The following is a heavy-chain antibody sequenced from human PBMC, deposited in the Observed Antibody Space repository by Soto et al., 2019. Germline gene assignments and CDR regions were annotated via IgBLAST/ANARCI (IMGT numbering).Heavy chain of an antibody. CDR1: GGSITTYQ. J-gene: IGHJ4*02. CDR3: ARDYRDYSFFFDY. D-gene: IGHD4-17*01. CDR2: YSGFT. V-gene: IGHV4-59*01. Sequence: ETLSLTCTVSGGSITTYQWSWIRQPPGKGLEWIGGYSGFTNYNPSLESRATISVDRSKNQFSLNLRSVTAADTAVYYCARDYRDYSFFFDYWGQGTLVTVSS.